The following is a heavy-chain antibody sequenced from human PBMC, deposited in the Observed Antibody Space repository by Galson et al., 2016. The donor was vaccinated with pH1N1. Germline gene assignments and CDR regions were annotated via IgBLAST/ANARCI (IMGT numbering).Heavy chain of an antibody. J-gene: IGHJ2*01. V-gene: IGHV5-51*01. CDR2: IYPRDSDT. D-gene: IGHD5-12*01. Sequence: QSGAEVKKPGESVKISCKGSGYSFSTSWIGWVRQMPGKGLEWMGIIYPRDSDTHYSPSYQGQVTISADNSISTAYLQWSSLQASDTATFFCATLAGSGYKPRFFDLWGRGTLVSVSS. CDR3: ATLAGSGYKPRFFDL. CDR1: GYSFSTSW.